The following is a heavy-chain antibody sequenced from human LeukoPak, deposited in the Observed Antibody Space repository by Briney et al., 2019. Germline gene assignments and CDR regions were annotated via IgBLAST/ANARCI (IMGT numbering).Heavy chain of an antibody. CDR3: AKDKAAWEPYYFDY. J-gene: IGHJ4*02. CDR1: GFTFSTYA. V-gene: IGHV3-23*01. Sequence: GGSLRLSCAASGFTFSTYAMGWVRQAPGKGLEWASVIGSGGSTYSADSVTGRFTISRDNSKNTLYLQMNSLRAEDTAVYYCAKDKAAWEPYYFDYWGQGTLVTVSS. D-gene: IGHD1-14*01. CDR2: IGSGGST.